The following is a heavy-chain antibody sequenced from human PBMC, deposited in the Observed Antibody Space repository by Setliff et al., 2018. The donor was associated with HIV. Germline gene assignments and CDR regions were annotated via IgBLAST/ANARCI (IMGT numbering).Heavy chain of an antibody. CDR1: GDSVNDRSYF. J-gene: IGHJ3*02. Sequence: LSLTCTVSGDSVNDRSYFWGWIRQPPGKGLEWIGTFYYNGDSRYNPSLKSRVTVSVDTSKSQFSLKLNSVTAADTAVYYCARELGASPHDVFDIWGQGTMVTVSS. D-gene: IGHD3-16*01. V-gene: IGHV4-39*02. CDR2: FYYNGDS. CDR3: ARELGASPHDVFDI.